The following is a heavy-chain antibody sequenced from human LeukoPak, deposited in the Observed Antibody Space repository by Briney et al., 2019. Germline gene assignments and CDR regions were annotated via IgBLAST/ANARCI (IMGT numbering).Heavy chain of an antibody. CDR2: MNPHSGNT. D-gene: IGHD6-19*01. Sequence: EASVKVSCKASGYTFTIYDINWVRQAPGQGLEWMGWMNPHSGNTGYAQKFQGRVTMTRNTSTSTAYMELSSLRSEDTAVYYCARVGGMYSSGWYGDEGFDPWGQGTLVAVSS. CDR1: GYTFTIYD. V-gene: IGHV1-8*01. J-gene: IGHJ5*02. CDR3: ARVGGMYSSGWYGDEGFDP.